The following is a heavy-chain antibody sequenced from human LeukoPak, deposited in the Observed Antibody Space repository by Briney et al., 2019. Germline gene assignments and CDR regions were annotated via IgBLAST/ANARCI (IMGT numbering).Heavy chain of an antibody. J-gene: IGHJ2*01. D-gene: IGHD4-17*01. V-gene: IGHV3-7*01. Sequence: PGGSLRLSCAASGFTFSSYWMSWVRQAPGKGLEWVANIKPDGIDKYYVDSVKGRFTISRDNAKNSLYLQMNSLRAEDTAVYYCARDWAVTPRYFDLWGRGTLVTVSS. CDR2: IKPDGIDK. CDR1: GFTFSSYW. CDR3: ARDWAVTPRYFDL.